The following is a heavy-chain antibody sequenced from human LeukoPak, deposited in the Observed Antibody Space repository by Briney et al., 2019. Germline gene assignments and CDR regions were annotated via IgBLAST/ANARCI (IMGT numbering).Heavy chain of an antibody. CDR2: ISGSGGNT. V-gene: IGHV3-23*01. D-gene: IGHD2-2*01. J-gene: IGHJ3*02. CDR3: AKAEGRGYCSSTSCQGAFDI. Sequence: GGSLRLSCAASGFTFSSYAMNWVRQAPGKGLEWVSAISGSGGNTYYADSVKGRFTISRDNSKNTLYLQMNSLRAEDTAVYYCAKAEGRGYCSSTSCQGAFDIWGQGTMATVSS. CDR1: GFTFSSYA.